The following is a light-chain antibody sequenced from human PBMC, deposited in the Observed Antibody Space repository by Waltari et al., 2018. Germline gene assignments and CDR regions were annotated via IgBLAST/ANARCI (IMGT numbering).Light chain of an antibody. Sequence: QSALTQPASVSGSPGQSITISCTGSSSDVGNYDFVSWYQQYPGKAPKVIIYEVNKRPAGVSDLFSGSKSGNTASLTISGIRPEEESDYHCCSYATRNTPVAFGGGTKVTLL. V-gene: IGLV2-23*02. CDR2: EVN. J-gene: IGLJ2*01. CDR1: SSDVGNYDF. CDR3: CSYATRNTPVA.